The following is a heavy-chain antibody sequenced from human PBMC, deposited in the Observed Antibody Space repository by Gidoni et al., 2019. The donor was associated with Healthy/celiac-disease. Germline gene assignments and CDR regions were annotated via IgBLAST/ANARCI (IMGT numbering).Heavy chain of an antibody. CDR1: GGSFSGYY. J-gene: IGHJ5*02. V-gene: IGHV4-34*01. D-gene: IGHD2-2*01. CDR2: INHSGST. CDR3: ARGGSSRMGGWFDP. Sequence: QVQLQQWDAGLLKPSETLSLTCAVYGGSFSGYYWSWLRQPPGKGLEWIGEINHSGSTNYNPSLKSRVTISVDTSKNQFSLKLSSVTAADTAVYYCARGGSSRMGGWFDPWGQGTLVTVSS.